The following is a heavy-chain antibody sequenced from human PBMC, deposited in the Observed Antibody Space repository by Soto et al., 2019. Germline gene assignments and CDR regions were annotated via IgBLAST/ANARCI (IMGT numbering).Heavy chain of an antibody. Sequence: SETLSLTCTVSGGSISSGDYYWSWIRQPPGKGLEWIGYIYYSGSTYYNPSLKSRVTISVDTSKNQFSLKLSSVTAADTAVYYCATSPRYYYGSGSYYYRHRPYYYGMDVWGQGTTVTVSS. CDR2: IYYSGST. CDR3: ATSPRYYYGSGSYYYRHRPYYYGMDV. V-gene: IGHV4-30-4*01. CDR1: GGSISSGDYY. D-gene: IGHD3-10*01. J-gene: IGHJ6*02.